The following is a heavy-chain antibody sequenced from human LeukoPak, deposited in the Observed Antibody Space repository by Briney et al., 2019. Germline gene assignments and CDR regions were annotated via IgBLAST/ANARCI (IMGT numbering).Heavy chain of an antibody. J-gene: IGHJ5*02. V-gene: IGHV4-61*05. Sequence: SETLSLTCTVSGGSISSSSYYWGWIRQPPGKGLEWIGYIYYSGSTNYNPSLKSRVTISVDTSKNQLSLKLSSVTAADTAVYYCARAMPYSSSWYWFTSNWFDPWGQGTLVTVSS. D-gene: IGHD6-13*01. CDR3: ARAMPYSSSWYWFTSNWFDP. CDR2: IYYSGST. CDR1: GGSISSSSYY.